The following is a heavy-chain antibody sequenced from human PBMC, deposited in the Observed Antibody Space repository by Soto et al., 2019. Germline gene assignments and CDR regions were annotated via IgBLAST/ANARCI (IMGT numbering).Heavy chain of an antibody. CDR1: GFTCSDYY. CDR2: ISSSSSYT. Sequence: LRFSCAASGFTCSDYYMSWIRRAPGKGLEWVSYISSSSSYTNYADSVKGRFTISRDNAKNSLYLQMNSLRAEDTAVYYCARVRRDGYNLAYWGQGTLVTVSS. V-gene: IGHV3-11*06. J-gene: IGHJ4*02. D-gene: IGHD5-12*01. CDR3: ARVRRDGYNLAY.